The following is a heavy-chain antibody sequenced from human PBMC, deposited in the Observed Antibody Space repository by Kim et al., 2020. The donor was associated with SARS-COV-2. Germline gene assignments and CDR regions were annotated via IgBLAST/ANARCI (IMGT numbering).Heavy chain of an antibody. D-gene: IGHD3-9*01. V-gene: IGHV1-18*04. CDR2: ISAYNGNT. CDR1: GYTFTSYG. J-gene: IGHJ4*02. CDR3: ARALRYFDWLLLFPDY. Sequence: ASVKVSCKASGYTFTSYGISWVRQAPGQGLEWMGWISAYNGNTNYAQKLQGRVTMTTDTSTSTAYMELRSLRSDDTAVYYCARALRYFDWLLLFPDYWGQGTLVTVSS.